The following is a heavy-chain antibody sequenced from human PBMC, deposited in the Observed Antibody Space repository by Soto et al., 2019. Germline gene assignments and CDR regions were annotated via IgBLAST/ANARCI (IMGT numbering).Heavy chain of an antibody. CDR1: GFTFDSYA. Sequence: EVQLVASGGGLVQPGRSLRLSCVASGFTFDSYALHCFRQAPGKGLEWGSGISWNSGSIGYEDSVKGRFTISRDNAQNSLYLEMNSLRVEDTAFYYCVKDIHEQWLVSHFEYWGQGALVTVSS. J-gene: IGHJ4*02. V-gene: IGHV3-9*01. CDR3: VKDIHEQWLVSHFEY. CDR2: ISWNSGSI. D-gene: IGHD6-19*01.